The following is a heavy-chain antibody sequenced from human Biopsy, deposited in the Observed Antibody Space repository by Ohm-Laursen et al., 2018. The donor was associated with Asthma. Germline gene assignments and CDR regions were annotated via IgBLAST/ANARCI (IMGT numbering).Heavy chain of an antibody. J-gene: IGHJ5*02. CDR2: ISSSGSTI. V-gene: IGHV3-11*04. CDR3: ARDMGDFWRNNWFDP. CDR1: GFTFSDYY. D-gene: IGHD3-3*01. Sequence: SLRLSCSATGFTFSDYYMSWIRQAPGKGLEWVSYISSSGSTIYYADSVKGRFTISRDNSKNTLYLQMNSLRAEDTAVYYCARDMGDFWRNNWFDPWGQGTLVTVSS.